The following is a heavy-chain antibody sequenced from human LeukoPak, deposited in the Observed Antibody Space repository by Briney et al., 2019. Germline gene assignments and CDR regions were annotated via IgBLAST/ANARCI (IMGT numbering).Heavy chain of an antibody. Sequence: GGSLRLSCAASGFTFSNYAMSWVRQAPGKGLEWVSTISGSGGSTYYADSVRGRFTISRDNSKNTLYLQMNSLRAEDTAVYYCARDIELSCWGQGTLVTVSS. CDR2: ISGSGGST. D-gene: IGHD1-26*01. CDR3: ARDIELSC. V-gene: IGHV3-23*01. J-gene: IGHJ4*02. CDR1: GFTFSNYA.